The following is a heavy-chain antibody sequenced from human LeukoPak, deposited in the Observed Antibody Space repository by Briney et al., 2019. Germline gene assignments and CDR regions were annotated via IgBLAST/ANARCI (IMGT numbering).Heavy chain of an antibody. D-gene: IGHD4-11*01. CDR1: GGAFSGYY. J-gene: IGHJ4*02. CDR3: ARGSRNYNNYEGADY. CDR2: INHSGDT. V-gene: IGHV4-34*01. Sequence: PSETLSLTCAVYGGAFSGYYWSWIRQPPGKGLEWIGEINHSGDTKYYPSLKSRVSMSVDVSKDQFSLKLTSLTAADTAVYYCARGSRNYNNYEGADYWGQGTLVTVSS.